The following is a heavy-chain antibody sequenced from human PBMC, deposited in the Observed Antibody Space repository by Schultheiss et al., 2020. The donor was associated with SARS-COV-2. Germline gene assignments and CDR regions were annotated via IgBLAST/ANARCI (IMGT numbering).Heavy chain of an antibody. D-gene: IGHD2-2*02. V-gene: IGHV1-24*01. Sequence: GESLKISCKASGYTFTSYGINWVRQAPGQGLEWMGGFDPEDGETIYAQKFQGRVTMTEDTSTDTAYMELSSLRSEDTAVYYCARDLGYCSSTSCYNYYMDVWGKGTTVTVSS. CDR2: FDPEDGET. CDR3: ARDLGYCSSTSCYNYYMDV. J-gene: IGHJ6*03. CDR1: GYTFTSYG.